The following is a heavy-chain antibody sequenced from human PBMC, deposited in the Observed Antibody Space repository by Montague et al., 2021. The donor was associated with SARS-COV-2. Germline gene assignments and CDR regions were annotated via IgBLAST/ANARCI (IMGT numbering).Heavy chain of an antibody. D-gene: IGHD2-8*01. Sequence: SLRLSGAVAGFTFNHHGMHWVRQAPGKGLEWVAYISYEGSKRFYSDSFXVLFTISRDGSKNTLYLQMNSLRVEDTATYYCAKSKVVFMLYVMRDHFDHWGQGTLVTVSS. CDR1: GFTFNHHG. CDR2: ISYEGSKR. V-gene: IGHV3-33*03. J-gene: IGHJ4*02. CDR3: AKSKVVFMLYVMRDHFDH.